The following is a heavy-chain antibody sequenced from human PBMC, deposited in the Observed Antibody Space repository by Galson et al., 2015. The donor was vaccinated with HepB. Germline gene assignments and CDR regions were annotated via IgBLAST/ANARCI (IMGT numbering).Heavy chain of an antibody. CDR2: VNPNNGAT. D-gene: IGHD3-9*01. J-gene: IGHJ6*02. V-gene: IGHV1-2*02. Sequence: SVKVSCKASGYTFTNFYIHWVRQVPGQGPECMGWVNPNNGATTYTPKFQDRLTMTRDTFLRTVYMELNRLTSDDTAVYYCARDLYDILTGSRLRGYDHFGMDVWGQGTAVTVSS. CDR1: GYTFTNFY. CDR3: ARDLYDILTGSRLRGYDHFGMDV.